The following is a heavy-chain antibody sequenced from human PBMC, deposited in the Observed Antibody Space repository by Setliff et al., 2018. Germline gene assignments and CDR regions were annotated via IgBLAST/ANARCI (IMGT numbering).Heavy chain of an antibody. CDR1: GGSIRSGSFY. D-gene: IGHD3-3*01. V-gene: IGHV4-61*02. CDR3: ARLSWNGLRYYGLDV. J-gene: IGHJ6*02. CDR2: VHASGSP. Sequence: SETLSLTCTVSGGSIRSGSFYWSWIRQSAEKGLEWIGRVHASGSPNYNPSFKGRVTISLDTSTNQFSLSLNSVTAADTAVYYCARLSWNGLRYYGLDVWGQGTTVTVSS.